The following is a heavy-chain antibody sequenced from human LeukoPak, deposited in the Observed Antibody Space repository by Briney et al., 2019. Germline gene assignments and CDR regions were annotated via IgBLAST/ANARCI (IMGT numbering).Heavy chain of an antibody. D-gene: IGHD4-17*01. V-gene: IGHV3-66*01. CDR3: ARASRGDSTYYGMDV. J-gene: IGHJ6*02. Sequence: GGSLRLSCAASGFTVSSNYMSWVRQPPGKGLEWVSVIYSGGSTYYADSVKGRFTISRDNSKNTLYIQMNSLRAEDTAVYYCARASRGDSTYYGMDVWGQGTTVTVSS. CDR1: GFTVSSNY. CDR2: IYSGGST.